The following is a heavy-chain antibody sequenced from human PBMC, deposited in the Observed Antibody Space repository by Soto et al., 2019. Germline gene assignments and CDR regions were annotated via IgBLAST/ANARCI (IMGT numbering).Heavy chain of an antibody. J-gene: IGHJ6*02. CDR2: IIPIFGTA. CDR3: AREGPHPAIYYYYGMEG. V-gene: IGHV1-69*01. CDR1: GETFKSYV. Sequence: SADLSCGASGETFKSYVICGLLPSHGTGLEWMGGIIPIFGTANYAQKFQGRVTITADESTSTAYMELSSLRSEDTAVYYCAREGPHPAIYYYYGMEGWGQATMVTVS. D-gene: IGHD2-2*01.